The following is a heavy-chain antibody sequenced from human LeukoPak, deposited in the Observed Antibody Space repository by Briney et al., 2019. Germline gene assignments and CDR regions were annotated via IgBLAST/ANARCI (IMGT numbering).Heavy chain of an antibody. J-gene: IGHJ4*02. CDR3: ARGLFGVVISFFDY. V-gene: IGHV3-30-3*01. CDR2: ISYDGSNK. Sequence: PGGSLRLSCAASGFTFSSYAMHWVRQAPGKGLEWVAVISYDGSNKYYADSVKGRFTISRDNSKNTLYLQMNSLRAEDTAVYYCARGLFGVVISFFDYWGQGTLVTVSS. D-gene: IGHD3-3*01. CDR1: GFTFSSYA.